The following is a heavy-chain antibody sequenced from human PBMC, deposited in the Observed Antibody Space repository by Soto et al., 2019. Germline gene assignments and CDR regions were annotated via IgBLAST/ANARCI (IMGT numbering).Heavy chain of an antibody. CDR1: GGSISSSSYY. Sequence: SETLSLPCTVSGGSISSSSYYWGWIRQPPGKGLEWIGSIYYSGSTYYNPSLKSRVTISVDTSKNQFSLKLSSVTAADTAVYYCARPYYYDSSGYYYGWFDPWGQGTLVTVSS. V-gene: IGHV4-39*01. CDR2: IYYSGST. J-gene: IGHJ5*02. D-gene: IGHD3-22*01. CDR3: ARPYYYDSSGYYYGWFDP.